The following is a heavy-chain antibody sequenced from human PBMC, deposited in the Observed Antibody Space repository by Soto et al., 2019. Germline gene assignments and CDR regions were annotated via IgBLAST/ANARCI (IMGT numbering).Heavy chain of an antibody. CDR1: GGSIDIGNYY. CDR2: ISYSGRT. D-gene: IGHD2-2*01. V-gene: IGHV4-31*02. J-gene: IGHJ5*02. CDR3: AKGGTSSQWFAP. Sequence: LSLTCPVSGGSIDIGNYYWTWIRQRPGKGLEWIGYISYSGRTYYCPSLTSRVSISADTSKSQFSLNLASVTAADPAMYYCAKGGTSSQWFAPWGQGTLVTVSS.